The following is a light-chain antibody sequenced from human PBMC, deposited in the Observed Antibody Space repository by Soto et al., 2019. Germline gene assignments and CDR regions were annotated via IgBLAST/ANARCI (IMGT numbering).Light chain of an antibody. Sequence: QSVLTQPPSASGTPGQRFTISCSGTSSNIGTYTVNWYQQLPGTAPKLLIYTDYQRPSGVPDRFSGSESGTSAYLAINGLHSEDEADYYCATWDDNLDGGVFGGGTKVTVL. CDR1: SSNIGTYT. V-gene: IGLV1-44*01. CDR2: TDY. CDR3: ATWDDNLDGGV. J-gene: IGLJ3*02.